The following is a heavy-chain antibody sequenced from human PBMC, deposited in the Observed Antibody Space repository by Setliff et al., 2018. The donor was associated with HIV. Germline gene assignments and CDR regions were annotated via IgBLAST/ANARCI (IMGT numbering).Heavy chain of an antibody. Sequence: ASVKVSCKASGYTFTSYGISWVRQDPGQGLEWMGWISAYNGNTNYAQKLQGRVTMTTDTSTSTAYMELRSLRSDDTAVYYCARDFVEGIAVTDWFDPWGQGTLVTVSS. CDR2: ISAYNGNT. V-gene: IGHV1-18*01. CDR1: GYTFTSYG. J-gene: IGHJ5*02. CDR3: ARDFVEGIAVTDWFDP. D-gene: IGHD6-19*01.